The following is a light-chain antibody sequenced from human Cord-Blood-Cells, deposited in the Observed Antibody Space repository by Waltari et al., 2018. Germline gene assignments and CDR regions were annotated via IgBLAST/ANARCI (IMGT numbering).Light chain of an antibody. CDR2: GAS. CDR3: QQYGSSRFT. CDR1: QSVSSSY. V-gene: IGKV3-20*01. Sequence: DIVLTPSPGTMSSSPGARDTIPCRASQSVSSSYLAWYQQKPGQAPRLLIYGASSRATGIPDRFSGSGSGTDFTLTISRLEPEDFAVYYCQQYGSSRFTFGPGTKVDIK. J-gene: IGKJ3*01.